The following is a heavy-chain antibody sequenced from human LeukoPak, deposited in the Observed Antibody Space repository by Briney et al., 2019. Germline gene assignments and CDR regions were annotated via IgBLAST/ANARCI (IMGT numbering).Heavy chain of an antibody. V-gene: IGHV1-69*05. D-gene: IGHD6-13*01. CDR3: ARAGYSSSWYNWFDP. J-gene: IGHJ5*02. CDR2: IIPTFGTA. CDR1: GGTFSSYA. Sequence: VASVKVSCKASGGTFSSYAISWVRQAPGQGLEWMGGIIPTFGTANYAQKFQGRVTITTDESTSTAYMELSSLRSEDTAVYYCARAGYSSSWYNWFDPWGQGTLVTVSS.